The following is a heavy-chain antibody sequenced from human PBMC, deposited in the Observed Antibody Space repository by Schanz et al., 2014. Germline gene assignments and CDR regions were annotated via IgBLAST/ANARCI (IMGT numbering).Heavy chain of an antibody. J-gene: IGHJ3*02. Sequence: QVQLVQSGAEVKKPGSSMKVSCKASGGTFNSYTISWVRQARGQGLEWVVRFIPILDVGNYAQQFQGIVTFTADKSTSTAYMELSSLRDEDTALYYCARGTMPGAVDIWGQGTMVTVSS. CDR1: GGTFNSYT. D-gene: IGHD1-26*01. CDR2: FIPILDVG. CDR3: ARGTMPGAVDI. V-gene: IGHV1-69*02.